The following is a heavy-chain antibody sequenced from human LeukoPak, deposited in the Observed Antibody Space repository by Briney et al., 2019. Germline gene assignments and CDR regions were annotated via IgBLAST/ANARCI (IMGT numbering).Heavy chain of an antibody. CDR2: ISGSGGSK. D-gene: IGHD6-13*01. V-gene: IGHV3-23*01. CDR3: AKAGGSNRSYSSSWYYFDY. Sequence: GGSLRLSCAASGFTFISYAMSWVRQAPGKGLEWVSAISGSGGSKYYADSVKGRFTISRDNSKNTLYLQMNSLRAEDTAVYYCAKAGGSNRSYSSSWYYFDYWGQGTLVTVSS. J-gene: IGHJ4*02. CDR1: GFTFISYA.